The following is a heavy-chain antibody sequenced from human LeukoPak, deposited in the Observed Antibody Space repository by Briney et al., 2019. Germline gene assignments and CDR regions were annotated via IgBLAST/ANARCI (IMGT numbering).Heavy chain of an antibody. CDR3: AKDWLAQVRGVIYWYFDL. CDR1: EFTFSSYN. D-gene: IGHD3-10*01. J-gene: IGHJ2*01. V-gene: IGHV3-21*01. CDR2: ISSSSSYI. Sequence: GGSLRLSCAASEFTFSSYNMNWVRQAPGKGLEWISSISSSSSYIYYADSVKGRFTISRDNAKNSLYLQMNSLRAEDTAVYYCAKDWLAQVRGVIYWYFDLWGRGTLVTVSS.